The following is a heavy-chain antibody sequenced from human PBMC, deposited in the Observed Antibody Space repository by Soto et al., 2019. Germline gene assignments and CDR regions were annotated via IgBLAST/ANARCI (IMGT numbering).Heavy chain of an antibody. D-gene: IGHD3-16*02. Sequence: QVQLVESGGGVVQPGRSLRLSCVASGFTFRSYGMHWVRQAPGKGLEWVAVISYDGSDKYYADFGKRRFTISRDNSINTLSLQMNSLRPDDTGVYFCAQALGELSPESDDYWGQGTLITDST. J-gene: IGHJ4*02. CDR1: GFTFRSYG. CDR2: ISYDGSDK. CDR3: AQALGELSPESDDY. V-gene: IGHV3-30*18.